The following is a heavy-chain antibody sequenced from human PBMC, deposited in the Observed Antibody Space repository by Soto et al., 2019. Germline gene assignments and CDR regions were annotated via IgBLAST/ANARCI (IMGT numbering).Heavy chain of an antibody. J-gene: IGHJ4*02. CDR2: IYSGGST. Sequence: GGSLRLSCAASGFTVSSNYMSWVRQAPGKGLEWVSVIYSGGSTYYADSVKGRFTISRDNSKNTLYLQMNSLRAEDTAVYYCTTERWFGEFDYWGQGTLVTVSS. CDR1: GFTVSSNY. V-gene: IGHV3-66*01. CDR3: TTERWFGEFDY. D-gene: IGHD3-10*01.